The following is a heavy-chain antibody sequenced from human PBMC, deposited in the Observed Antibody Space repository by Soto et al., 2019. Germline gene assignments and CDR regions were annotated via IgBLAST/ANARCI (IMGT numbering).Heavy chain of an antibody. CDR2: INHSGST. V-gene: IGHV4-34*01. CDR1: GGSFSGYY. CDR3: ARGDEQLDRPFITYYYYYYMDV. J-gene: IGHJ6*03. Sequence: SETLSLTCAVYGGSFSGYYWSWIRQPPGKGLEWIGEINHSGSTNYNPSLKSRVTISVDTSKNQFSLKLSSVTAADTAVYYCARGDEQLDRPFITYYYYYYMDVWGKGTTVTVSS. D-gene: IGHD6-13*01.